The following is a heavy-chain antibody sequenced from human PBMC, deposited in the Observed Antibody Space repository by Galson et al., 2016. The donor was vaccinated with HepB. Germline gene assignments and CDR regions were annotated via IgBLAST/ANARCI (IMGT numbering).Heavy chain of an antibody. CDR1: GFSFSTNN. J-gene: IGHJ6*02. V-gene: IGHV3-48*02. CDR2: ISSGSTI. CDR3: ARDAPIGDQFYYYYGMGV. D-gene: IGHD3-16*01. Sequence: SLRLSCAASGFSFSTNNMNWVRQAPGKGLEWVSYISSGSTIYYAASVKGRFTISRDNAKNSLYLQMNSLRDEDTAVYYCARDAPIGDQFYYYYGMGVWGQGTTVTVSS.